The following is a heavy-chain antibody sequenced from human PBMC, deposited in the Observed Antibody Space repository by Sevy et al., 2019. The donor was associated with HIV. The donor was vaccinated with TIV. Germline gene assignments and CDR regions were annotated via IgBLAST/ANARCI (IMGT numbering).Heavy chain of an antibody. J-gene: IGHJ4*02. CDR2: ISSSSSYI. CDR1: GFTFSSYS. Sequence: GGSLRLSCAASGFTFSSYSMNWVRQAPGKGLEWVSSISSSSSYIYYADSVKGRFTISRDNAKNSRYLQMNSLRAEDRAVYYGARDLGPMGGSRYFDYWGQGTLVTVSS. V-gene: IGHV3-21*01. D-gene: IGHD6-25*01. CDR3: ARDLGPMGGSRYFDY.